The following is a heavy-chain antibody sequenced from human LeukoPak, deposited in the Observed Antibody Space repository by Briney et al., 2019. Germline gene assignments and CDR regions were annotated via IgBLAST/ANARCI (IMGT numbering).Heavy chain of an antibody. J-gene: IGHJ6*03. CDR1: GYSISSAYY. V-gene: IGHV4-38-2*01. CDR3: TRVGYSYGSYYYYYYMDV. Sequence: SETLPFTRAVSGYSISSAYYWGWIRQPPGKGLEWIGSSYHSGSTYYNPSLKSRVTISVDTSKNQFSLKLSSVTAADTAVYYCTRVGYSYGSYYYYYYMDVWGKGTTVTVSS. CDR2: SYHSGST. D-gene: IGHD5-18*01.